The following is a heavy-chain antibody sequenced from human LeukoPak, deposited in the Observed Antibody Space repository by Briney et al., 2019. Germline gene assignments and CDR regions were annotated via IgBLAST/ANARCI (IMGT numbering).Heavy chain of an antibody. V-gene: IGHV4-59*08. CDR2: IFYGGST. CDR1: GGSISSYY. D-gene: IGHD3-22*01. J-gene: IGHJ4*02. CDR3: ARLPDSSGYYFDS. Sequence: ASETLSLTCTVSGGSISSYYWSWIRQPPGKGLEWIGYIFYGGSTTYNPSLKSRVTIFVDTSKNQFSLKLSSVTAADTAVYYCARLPDSSGYYFDSWGQGTLVTVSS.